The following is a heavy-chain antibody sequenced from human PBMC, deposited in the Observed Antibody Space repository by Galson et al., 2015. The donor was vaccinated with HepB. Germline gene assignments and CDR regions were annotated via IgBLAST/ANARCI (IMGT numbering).Heavy chain of an antibody. CDR1: GFTFSSYA. D-gene: IGHD6-13*01. V-gene: IGHV3-64D*06. CDR2: ISSNGGST. CDR3: VKGSKGIAAAGRGSDY. J-gene: IGHJ4*02. Sequence: SLRLSCAASGFTFSSYAMHWVRQAPGKGLEYVSAISSNGGSTYYADSVKGRFTISRDNSKNTLYLQMSSLRAEDTAVYYCVKGSKGIAAAGRGSDYWGQGTLVTVSS.